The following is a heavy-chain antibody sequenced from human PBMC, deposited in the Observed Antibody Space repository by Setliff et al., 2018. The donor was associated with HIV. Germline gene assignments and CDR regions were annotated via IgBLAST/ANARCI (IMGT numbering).Heavy chain of an antibody. J-gene: IGHJ5*01. CDR3: ARGWFDS. CDR2: ISSSSSYT. V-gene: IGHV3-21*01. Sequence: GGSLRLSCAASGFTFSSYSMNWVRQAPGKGLEWVSYISSSSSYTHYADSVKGRLTISRDNAKNSLYLQMNSLSAEDTAVYYCARGWFDSWGQGTLVTVSS. CDR1: GFTFSSYS.